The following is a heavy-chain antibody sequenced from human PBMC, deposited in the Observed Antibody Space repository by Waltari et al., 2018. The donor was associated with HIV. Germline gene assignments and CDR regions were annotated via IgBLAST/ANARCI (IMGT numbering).Heavy chain of an antibody. D-gene: IGHD6-13*01. CDR2: INPNSGGT. V-gene: IGHV1-2*02. Sequence: QVQLVQSGTEVKKPGASVKVSCKTSGYTFTGHYIHWVRQAPGQGLEWMGWINPNSGGTNYAQKFQGRVTMTRDTSSSTAYMELSRLKSDDTAVYYCARGKEFSSSWYWDYWGQGAQVTVSS. CDR1: GYTFTGHY. CDR3: ARGKEFSSSWYWDY. J-gene: IGHJ4*02.